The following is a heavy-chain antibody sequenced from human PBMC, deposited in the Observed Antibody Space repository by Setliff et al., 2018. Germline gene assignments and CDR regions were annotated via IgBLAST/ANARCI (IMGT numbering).Heavy chain of an antibody. V-gene: IGHV3-30*02. D-gene: IGHD2-15*01. CDR1: GFTFSSYG. Sequence: GSLRLSCAASGFTFSSYGMHWVRQAPGKGLEWVAFIRYDGSNKYYADSVKGRFTISRDNSKNTLYLQMNSLRAEDTAVYYCARDQGWTSYNWFDPWGQGTLVTVSS. J-gene: IGHJ5*02. CDR2: IRYDGSNK. CDR3: ARDQGWTSYNWFDP.